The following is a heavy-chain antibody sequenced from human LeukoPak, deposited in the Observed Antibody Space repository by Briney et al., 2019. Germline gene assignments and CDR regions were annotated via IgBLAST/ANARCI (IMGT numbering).Heavy chain of an antibody. CDR2: ISGSGGTI. D-gene: IGHD2-2*01. Sequence: PGGSLRPSSAASGFTFSSYSMSWVRQAPGKGLEWVSAISGSGGTINYANSMKGRFTISRDNSKNTLYLQITSLRAEDTAVYYCARFASPSCCQSAFDIWGQGTMVTVSS. V-gene: IGHV3-23*01. CDR3: ARFASPSCCQSAFDI. CDR1: GFTFSSYS. J-gene: IGHJ3*02.